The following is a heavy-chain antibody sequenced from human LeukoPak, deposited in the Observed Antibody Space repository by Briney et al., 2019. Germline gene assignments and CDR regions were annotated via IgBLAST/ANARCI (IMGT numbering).Heavy chain of an antibody. Sequence: GGSLRLSCAASGFTFSSYAMSWVRQAPGKELEWVSAISGSGGSTYYADSVKGRFTISRDNSKNTLYLQMNSLRAEDTAVYYCAKDGKGAYSPRWFDPWGQGTLVTVSS. V-gene: IGHV3-23*01. D-gene: IGHD5-18*01. CDR3: AKDGKGAYSPRWFDP. J-gene: IGHJ5*02. CDR1: GFTFSSYA. CDR2: ISGSGGST.